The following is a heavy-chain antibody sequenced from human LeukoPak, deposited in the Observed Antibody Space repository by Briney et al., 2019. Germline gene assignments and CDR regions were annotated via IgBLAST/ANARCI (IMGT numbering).Heavy chain of an antibody. CDR2: ISSSCYTI. CDR3: ARGEPGNDYGDYFSY. CDR1: GFTFSSYE. Sequence: PGGSLRLSCAASGFTFSSYEMNWVRQAPGKGLEWVSYISSSCYTIYYADSVKGRFTISRDNAKNSLYLQMNSLRAEDTAVYYCARGEPGNDYGDYFSYWGQGTLVTVS. V-gene: IGHV3-48*03. J-gene: IGHJ4*02. D-gene: IGHD4-17*01.